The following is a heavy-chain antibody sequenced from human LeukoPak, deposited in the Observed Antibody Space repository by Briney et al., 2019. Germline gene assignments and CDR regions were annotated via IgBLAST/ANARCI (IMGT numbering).Heavy chain of an antibody. CDR2: IDARSGIT. CDR1: GFTFRSNT. D-gene: IGHD3-3*01. Sequence: GGSLRLSCAASGFTFRSNTMSWVRQAPGKGPEWVSYIDARSGITYYADSVQGRFTLSRDNARESVFLQMDSLRVDDTAVYYCARTYDFGRGPPGDAFDNWGPGTWVIVSS. V-gene: IGHV3-48*01. CDR3: ARTYDFGRGPPGDAFDN. J-gene: IGHJ3*02.